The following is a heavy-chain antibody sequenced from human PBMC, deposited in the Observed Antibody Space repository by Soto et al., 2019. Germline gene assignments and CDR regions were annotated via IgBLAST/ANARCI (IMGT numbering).Heavy chain of an antibody. Sequence: GGSLRLSCVASGFTFSSYALSLVRLAPGKGLEWVSSISGNAGSTYYADSVKGRFTISRXNSKKTLYMQLNSLRAEDTAVSYCEKTPVYDFWSGYYPYYFDYWCQGTLVTVYS. D-gene: IGHD3-3*01. CDR2: ISGNAGST. CDR1: GFTFSSYA. J-gene: IGHJ4*02. CDR3: EKTPVYDFWSGYYPYYFDY. V-gene: IGHV3-23*01.